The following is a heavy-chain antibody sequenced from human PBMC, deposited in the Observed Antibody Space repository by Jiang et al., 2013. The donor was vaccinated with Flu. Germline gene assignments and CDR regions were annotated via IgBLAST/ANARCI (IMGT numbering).Heavy chain of an antibody. CDR2: ISSSSSYT. J-gene: IGHJ6*02. CDR3: ARDKGHCSGGSCQDYEDYYYYGMDV. V-gene: IGHV3-11*06. CDR1: GFTFSDYY. D-gene: IGHD2-15*01. Sequence: SCAASGFTFSDYYMSWIRQASREGLEWVSYISSSSSYTNYADSVKGRFTISRDNAKNSLYLQMNSLRAEDTAVYYCARDKGHCSGGSCQDYEDYYYYGMDVWGQGTTVTVSS.